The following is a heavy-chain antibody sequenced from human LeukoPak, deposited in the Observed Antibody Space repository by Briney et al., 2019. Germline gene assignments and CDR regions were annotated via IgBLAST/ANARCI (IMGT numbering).Heavy chain of an antibody. Sequence: SETLSLTCTVSGGSISSGGYYWAWIRQPPGKGLEWIGSFSYSGTTYLNPSLKSRITVSVDTFTDQLSLKLNSMTAADTAVYFCARGPLDKGGFDFWGQGTLVAVST. V-gene: IGHV4-39*07. CDR3: ARGPLDKGGFDF. J-gene: IGHJ4*02. CDR1: GGSISSGGYY. D-gene: IGHD1-1*01. CDR2: FSYSGTT.